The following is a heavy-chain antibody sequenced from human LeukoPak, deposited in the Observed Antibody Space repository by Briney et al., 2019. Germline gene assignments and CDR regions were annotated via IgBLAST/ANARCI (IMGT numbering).Heavy chain of an antibody. J-gene: IGHJ4*02. V-gene: IGHV3-23*01. Sequence: GGSLRLSCAASGFTFSSYAMSWVRQAPGKELEWVSAISGSGGSTYYADSVKGRFTISRDNSKNTLYLQMNSLRAEDTAVYYCAKFLPTHIVVANYYFDYWGQGTLVTVSS. CDR2: ISGSGGST. D-gene: IGHD2-21*01. CDR3: AKFLPTHIVVANYYFDY. CDR1: GFTFSSYA.